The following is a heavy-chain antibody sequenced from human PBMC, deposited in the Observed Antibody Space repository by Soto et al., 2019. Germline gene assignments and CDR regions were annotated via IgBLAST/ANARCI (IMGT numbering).Heavy chain of an antibody. D-gene: IGHD3-9*01. CDR3: TTGYLRYFDWPSDAFDI. V-gene: IGHV3-15*01. CDR2: IKSKTDGGTT. J-gene: IGHJ3*02. CDR1: GFSVRNAW. Sequence: WGCPGLASAASGFSVRNAWMGVVRQAPGKGLEWVGRIKSKTDGGTTDYAAPVKGRFTISRDDSKNTLYLQMNSLKTEDTAVYYCTTGYLRYFDWPSDAFDIWGQGTMVTVSS.